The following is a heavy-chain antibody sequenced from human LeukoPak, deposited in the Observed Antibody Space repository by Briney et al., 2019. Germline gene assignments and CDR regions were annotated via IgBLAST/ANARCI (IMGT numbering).Heavy chain of an antibody. CDR1: GGSFSGYY. Sequence: SETLSLTCAVYGGSFSGYYWRWIRQPPGKGLEWIGEINHSGSTNYNPSLKSRVTISVDTSKNQFSLKLSSVTAADTAVYYCARVDVDSEWYDYWGQGTLVTVSS. CDR2: INHSGST. D-gene: IGHD3-3*01. CDR3: ARVDVDSEWYDY. J-gene: IGHJ4*02. V-gene: IGHV4-34*01.